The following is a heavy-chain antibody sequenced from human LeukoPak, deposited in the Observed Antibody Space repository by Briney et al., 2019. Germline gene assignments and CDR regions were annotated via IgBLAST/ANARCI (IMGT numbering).Heavy chain of an antibody. CDR1: GYTFTAYF. J-gene: IGHJ4*02. CDR3: AMTYEYGRFDY. CDR2: INPNSGGT. D-gene: IGHD5-12*01. V-gene: IGHV1-2*02. Sequence: ASVKVSCKASGYTFTAYFMHWVRQAPGRGLEWMGWINPNSGGTNYAQKFQGRVTMTRDTSISTAYMEVSRLRSDDTAVYYCAMTYEYGRFDYWGQGTLVTVSS.